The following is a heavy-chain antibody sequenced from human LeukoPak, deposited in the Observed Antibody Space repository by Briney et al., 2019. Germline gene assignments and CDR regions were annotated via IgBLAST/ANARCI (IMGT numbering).Heavy chain of an antibody. V-gene: IGHV4-61*02. Sequence: PSETLSLTCTVSGGSISSGSYYWSWIRQPAGKGLEWIGRIYTSGSTNYNPSLKSRVTISVDKSKNQFSLKLSSVTAADTAVYYCARGDSSYWLTYDYWGQGTLVTVSS. D-gene: IGHD6-13*01. CDR2: IYTSGST. CDR3: ARGDSSYWLTYDY. J-gene: IGHJ4*02. CDR1: GGSISSGSYY.